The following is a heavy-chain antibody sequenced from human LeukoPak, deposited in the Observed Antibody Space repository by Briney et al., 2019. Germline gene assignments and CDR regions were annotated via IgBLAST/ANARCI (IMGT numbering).Heavy chain of an antibody. CDR1: GFTFSGFW. V-gene: IGHV3-7*01. Sequence: GGSLRLSCAASGFTFSGFWMSWVRQAPGKGLEWVANIKVDGSEKNYVDSVRGRFTISRDNAKNSLYLQMNSLRADDTAVYYCTRNGRSLDYWGQGTLVTVSS. J-gene: IGHJ4*02. CDR2: IKVDGSEK. D-gene: IGHD2-15*01. CDR3: TRNGRSLDY.